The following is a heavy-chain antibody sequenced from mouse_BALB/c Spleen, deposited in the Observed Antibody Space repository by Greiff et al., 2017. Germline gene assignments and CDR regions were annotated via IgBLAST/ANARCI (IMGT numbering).Heavy chain of an antibody. CDR3: AREGTSSGYAMDY. V-gene: IGHV1-54*01. Sequence: VQLQQSGAELVRPGTSVKVSCKASGYAFTNYLIEWVKQRPGQGLEWIGVINPGSGGTNYNEKFKGKATLTVDKSSSTAFMHLNSLTSEDSAVYYCAREGTSSGYAMDYWGQGTSVTVSS. J-gene: IGHJ4*01. CDR2: INPGSGGT. D-gene: IGHD1-1*01. CDR1: GYAFTNYL.